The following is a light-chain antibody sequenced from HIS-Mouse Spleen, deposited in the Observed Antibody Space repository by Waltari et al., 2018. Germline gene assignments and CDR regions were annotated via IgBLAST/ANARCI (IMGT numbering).Light chain of an antibody. Sequence: DIQMTQSPSTLSASVGDRVTITCRAIQSISSWLAWYQQKPGKAPKLLIYKASSLESGVPSRFSGSGSGTEFTLTISSLQPDDFATYYCQQYDSYSPFGQGTKLEIK. J-gene: IGKJ2*01. CDR3: QQYDSYSP. CDR2: KAS. V-gene: IGKV1-5*03. CDR1: QSISSW.